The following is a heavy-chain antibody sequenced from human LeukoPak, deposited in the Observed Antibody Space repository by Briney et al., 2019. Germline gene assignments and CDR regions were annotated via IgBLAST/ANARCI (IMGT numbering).Heavy chain of an antibody. CDR3: AKAPYGDYYYYAMDV. CDR2: INPNSAGT. CDR1: GGTFTGYY. D-gene: IGHD4-17*01. V-gene: IGHV1-2*02. Sequence: ASVKLSCKASGGTFTGYYIHWVRQAPGQGLEWMGWINPNSAGTNYAQKFQGRVTMTRDTSISTAYMELSRLRSDDTAVYYCAKAPYGDYYYYAMDVWGQGTTVTVSS. J-gene: IGHJ6*02.